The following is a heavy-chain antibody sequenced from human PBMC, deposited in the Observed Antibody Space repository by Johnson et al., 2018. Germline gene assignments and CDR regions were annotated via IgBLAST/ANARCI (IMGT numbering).Heavy chain of an antibody. Sequence: QVQLQESGPRLVKHSEPLSLTCNVSGDSITNYYWTWIRQPPGKGLQWIGYVHYSGVTNCAPPLKSRVTISVNTSKNQFSLQLNSVTAADTAVYFCARIKTASYYYYGMDVWGQGTTVTVS. D-gene: IGHD5-18*01. CDR2: VHYSGVT. J-gene: IGHJ6*02. CDR3: ARIKTASYYYYGMDV. CDR1: GDSITNYY. V-gene: IGHV4-59*08.